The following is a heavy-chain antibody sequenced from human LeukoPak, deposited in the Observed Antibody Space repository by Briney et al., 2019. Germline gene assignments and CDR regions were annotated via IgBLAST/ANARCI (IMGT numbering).Heavy chain of an antibody. CDR3: ARDLDY. V-gene: IGHV3-48*03. CDR1: GFTFSSYE. CDR2: ISSRGNTI. J-gene: IGHJ4*02. Sequence: TGGSLRLSCAASGFTFSSYEMSWVRQAPGKGLEWVSYISSRGNTIYYADSVKGRFTISRDNAKNSLYLQMNTLRVEDTAVYYCARDLDYWGQGTLVSVSS.